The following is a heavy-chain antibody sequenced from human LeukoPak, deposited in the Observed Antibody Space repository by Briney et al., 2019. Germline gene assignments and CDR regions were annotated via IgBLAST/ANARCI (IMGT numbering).Heavy chain of an antibody. J-gene: IGHJ4*02. CDR2: IIPIFGTA. CDR1: GYTFTSYG. V-gene: IGHV1-69*05. D-gene: IGHD2-2*01. Sequence: SVKVSCKASGYTFTSYGISWVRQAPGQGLEWMGGIIPIFGTANYAQKFQGRVTITTDESTSTAYMELSSLRSEDTAVYYRARESRYCSSTSCSHYFDYWGQGTLVTVSS. CDR3: ARESRYCSSTSCSHYFDY.